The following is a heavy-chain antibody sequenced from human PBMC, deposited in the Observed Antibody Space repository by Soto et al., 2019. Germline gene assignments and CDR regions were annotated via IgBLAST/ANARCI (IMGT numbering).Heavy chain of an antibody. CDR2: IYYSGST. CDR1: GGSISSGGYY. V-gene: IGHV4-31*03. CDR3: ENSIVVVPLEGVGATDY. D-gene: IGHD2-2*01. J-gene: IGHJ4*02. Sequence: SETLSLTCTVSGGSISSGGYYWSWIRQHPGKGLEWIGYIYYSGSTYYNPSLKSRVTISVDTSKNQFSLKLSSVTAADTAVYYCENSIVVVPLEGVGATDYWGQGTLVNVSS.